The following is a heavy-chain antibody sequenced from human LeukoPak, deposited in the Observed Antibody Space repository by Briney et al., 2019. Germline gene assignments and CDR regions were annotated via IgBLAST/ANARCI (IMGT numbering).Heavy chain of an antibody. D-gene: IGHD6-13*01. CDR2: IRSKANSYAT. V-gene: IGHV3-73*01. CDR1: GFTFSGSA. Sequence: GGSLRLSCAASGFTFSGSAMHWVRQASGKGLERVGRIRSKANSYATAYAASVKGRFTISRDDSKNTAYLQMNSLKTEDTAVYYCTLPRDGYSSSWYGYWGQGTLVTVSS. J-gene: IGHJ4*02. CDR3: TLPRDGYSSSWYGY.